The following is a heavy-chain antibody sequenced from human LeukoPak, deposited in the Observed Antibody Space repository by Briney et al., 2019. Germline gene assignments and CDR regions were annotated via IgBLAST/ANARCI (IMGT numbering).Heavy chain of an antibody. CDR2: ISAYNGNT. V-gene: IGHV1-18*01. J-gene: IGHJ6*03. Sequence: ASVKVSCKASGYTFTSYGISWVRQAPGQGLEWMGWISAYNGNTNYAQKLQGRVTMTTDTATSTAYMELRSLRSDDTAVYYCARDNYYYYYMDVWGKGTTVTVSS. CDR3: ARDNYYYYYMDV. CDR1: GYTFTSYG.